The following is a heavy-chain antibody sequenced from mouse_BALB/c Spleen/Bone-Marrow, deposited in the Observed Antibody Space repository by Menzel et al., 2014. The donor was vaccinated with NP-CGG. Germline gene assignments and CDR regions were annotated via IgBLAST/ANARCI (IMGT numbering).Heavy chain of an antibody. CDR3: ARSSYYYGSSYVNAMDY. D-gene: IGHD1-1*01. V-gene: IGHV1S81*02. Sequence: VQLQQSGAELVKPGASVKLSCKASGYTFTSYWMHWVKQRPGQGLEWIGEINPSNGRTNCNEKFKSKATLTVDKSSSTAYMQLSSLTSEDSAVYYCARSSYYYGSSYVNAMDYWGQGTSVTVSS. J-gene: IGHJ4*01. CDR1: GYTFTSYW. CDR2: INPSNGRT.